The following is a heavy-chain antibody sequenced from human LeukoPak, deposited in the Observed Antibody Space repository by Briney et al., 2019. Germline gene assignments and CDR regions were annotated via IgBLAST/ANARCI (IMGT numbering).Heavy chain of an antibody. CDR1: GYSFTSYW. J-gene: IGHJ4*02. D-gene: IGHD1-1*01. CDR3: ARQPLLERRGVRDY. Sequence: GESLKISCKGSGYSFTSYWIGWVRKMPGKGLEWMGIIYPGDSDTRYSPSFQGQVTISADKSISTAYLQWSSLKALDTAMYYCARQPLLERRGVRDYWGQGTLVTVSS. V-gene: IGHV5-51*01. CDR2: IYPGDSDT.